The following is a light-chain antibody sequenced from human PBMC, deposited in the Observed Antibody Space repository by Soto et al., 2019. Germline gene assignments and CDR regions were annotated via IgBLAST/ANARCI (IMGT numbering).Light chain of an antibody. V-gene: IGKV3-20*01. CDR3: QQYGSSPRT. Sequence: EIVLTQSPATLSLSPGERVTLSCRASQSVSHSLAWYQQKPGQPPRLLIYAASSRATGIPDRFSGSGSGTDFALTISRLEPEDFAVYYCQQYGSSPRTFGQGTKVDIK. CDR2: AAS. J-gene: IGKJ1*01. CDR1: QSVSHS.